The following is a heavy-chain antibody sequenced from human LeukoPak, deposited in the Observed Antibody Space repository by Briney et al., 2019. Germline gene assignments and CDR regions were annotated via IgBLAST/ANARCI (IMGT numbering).Heavy chain of an antibody. CDR3: ARELSTYYYDSSGYNTERGFDY. D-gene: IGHD3-22*01. CDR1: GGSFSGYY. Sequence: NPSETLSLTCAVYGGSFSGYYWSWIRQPPGKGLEWIGEINHSGSTNYNPSLKSRVTISVDTSKNQFSLKLSSVTAADTAVYYCARELSTYYYDSSGYNTERGFDYWGQGTLVTVSS. J-gene: IGHJ4*02. CDR2: INHSGST. V-gene: IGHV4-34*01.